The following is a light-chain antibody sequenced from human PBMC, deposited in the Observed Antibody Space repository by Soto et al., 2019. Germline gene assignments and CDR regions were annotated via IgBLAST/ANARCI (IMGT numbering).Light chain of an antibody. V-gene: IGLV2-8*01. J-gene: IGLJ1*01. CDR1: KNDIGVYDF. CDR3: KSYAGSNTYV. CDR2: GVV. Sequence: QSALTQPPSASGSPGQSVTISCTGTKNDIGVYDFVSWYQHHPGKAPRLIIYGVVQRPSGVPDRSSGSKSGNTASLTVSGLQAADEADYFCKSYAGSNTYVFGSGTKVTVL.